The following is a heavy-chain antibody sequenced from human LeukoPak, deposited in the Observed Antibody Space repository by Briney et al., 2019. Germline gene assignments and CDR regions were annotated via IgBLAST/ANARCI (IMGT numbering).Heavy chain of an antibody. CDR3: ARVSCSSTSCYYDY. Sequence: GGSLRLSCAASGFTFSSYGMHWVRQAPGKGLEWVSAISGSGGSTYYADSVKGRFTISRDNSKNTLYLQMNSLRAEDTAVYYCARVSCSSTSCYYDYWGQGTLVTVSS. V-gene: IGHV3-23*01. CDR1: GFTFSSYG. D-gene: IGHD2-2*01. CDR2: ISGSGGST. J-gene: IGHJ4*02.